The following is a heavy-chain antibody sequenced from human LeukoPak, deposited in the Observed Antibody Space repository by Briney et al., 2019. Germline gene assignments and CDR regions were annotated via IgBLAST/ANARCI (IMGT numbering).Heavy chain of an antibody. J-gene: IGHJ6*02. CDR3: ARETVAGRGRLYYYYGMDV. Sequence: SQTLSLTCAISGDSVSSNSAAWNWIRQSPSRGLEWLGRTYYRSKWYKDYAVSVKSRITINPDTSKNQFSLQLNSVTPEDTAVYYCARETVAGRGRLYYYYGMDVWGQGTTVTVSS. V-gene: IGHV6-1*01. CDR2: TYYRSKWYK. CDR1: GDSVSSNSAA. D-gene: IGHD6-19*01.